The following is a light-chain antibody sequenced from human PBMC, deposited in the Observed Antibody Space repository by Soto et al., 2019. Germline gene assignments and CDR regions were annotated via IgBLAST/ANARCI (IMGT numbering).Light chain of an antibody. V-gene: IGKV1-5*01. J-gene: IGKJ4*01. Sequence: DIQMTQSPSTLSGSVGDRVTITCRASQSISSRLAWYQVKPGKVPKLLISDASTLERGVPTTFSGSGSGTDFNLTINSLQPEDFATYFCQQSFTTPLTFGGGTKVDIK. CDR3: QQSFTTPLT. CDR2: DAS. CDR1: QSISSR.